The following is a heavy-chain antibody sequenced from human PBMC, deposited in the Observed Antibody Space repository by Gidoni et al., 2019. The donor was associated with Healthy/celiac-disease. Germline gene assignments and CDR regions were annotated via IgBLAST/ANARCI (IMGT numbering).Heavy chain of an antibody. D-gene: IGHD1-1*01. J-gene: IGHJ1*01. CDR3: ARQDLEQGRVGTGPPAEYFQH. CDR2: IHPGDSDT. CDR1: GYSFTSSW. V-gene: IGHV5-51*01. Sequence: EVQLVQSGAEAKKPGESLKISCKGSGYSFTSSWIGWVRQLPGNGLEWMGIIHPGDSDTRYSPSFQGQVTISADKSISTAYLQWSSLKASDTAMYYCARQDLEQGRVGTGPPAEYFQHWGQGTLVTVSS.